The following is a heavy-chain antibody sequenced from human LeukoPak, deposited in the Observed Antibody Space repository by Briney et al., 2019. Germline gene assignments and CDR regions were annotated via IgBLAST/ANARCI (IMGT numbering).Heavy chain of an antibody. CDR3: ARDGRYCSRTSCYFDY. Sequence: GGSLRLSCASSGFTFSGYSMNWVRQAPGKGLEWVSSIGSSSIYIYYADSVKGRFAISRDNAKNSLYLQMNSLRAEDTAVYYCARDGRYCSRTSCYFDYWGQGTLVTVSS. V-gene: IGHV3-21*01. D-gene: IGHD2-2*01. CDR2: IGSSSIYI. CDR1: GFTFSGYS. J-gene: IGHJ4*02.